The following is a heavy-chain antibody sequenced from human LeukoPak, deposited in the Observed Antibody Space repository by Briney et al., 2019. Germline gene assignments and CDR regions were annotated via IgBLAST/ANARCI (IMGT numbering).Heavy chain of an antibody. Sequence: SETLSLTCTVSGGSINSYYWSWIRQPPGKGLEWIGYIYYSGSTNYNPSLKSRATISVDTSKNQFSLKLSSVTAADTAVYYCARGSGGDYWGQGTLVTVSS. CDR3: ARGSGGDY. CDR2: IYYSGST. J-gene: IGHJ4*02. V-gene: IGHV4-59*08. CDR1: GGSINSYY. D-gene: IGHD6-25*01.